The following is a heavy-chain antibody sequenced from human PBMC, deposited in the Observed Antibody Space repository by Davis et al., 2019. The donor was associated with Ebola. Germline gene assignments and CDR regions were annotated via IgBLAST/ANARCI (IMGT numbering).Heavy chain of an antibody. J-gene: IGHJ4*02. CDR3: ARAVFHEVLDY. CDR2: VSHSEREK. CDR1: GFTFRNYA. V-gene: IGHV3-30*04. D-gene: IGHD3-3*01. Sequence: GESLKISCAASGFTFRNYAMHWVRQAPGRGLEWVAVVSHSEREKFYADSVKGRFTISRDNSENTLYLQMNSRTADDTAVYYCARAVFHEVLDYWGQGTPVTVSS.